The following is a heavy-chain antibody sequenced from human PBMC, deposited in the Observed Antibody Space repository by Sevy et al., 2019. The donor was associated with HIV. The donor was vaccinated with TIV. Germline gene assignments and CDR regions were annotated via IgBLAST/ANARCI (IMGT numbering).Heavy chain of an antibody. Sequence: GGSLRLSCAVSGFTFSTYALHWVRQAPGKGLEWVALISYDGSNKFYSDSVKGRFTISRDNSKKTLFLQMDSLRVEDMGIYFCARVNTSGYQGIDYWGQGTLVTVSS. CDR3: ARVNTSGYQGIDY. V-gene: IGHV3-30-3*01. D-gene: IGHD3-22*01. CDR2: ISYDGSNK. J-gene: IGHJ4*02. CDR1: GFTFSTYA.